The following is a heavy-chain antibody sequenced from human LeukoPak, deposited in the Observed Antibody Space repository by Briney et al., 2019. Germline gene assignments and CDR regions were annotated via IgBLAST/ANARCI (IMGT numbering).Heavy chain of an antibody. CDR2: IYYSGST. CDR1: GGSISSGGYY. J-gene: IGHJ5*02. D-gene: IGHD4-23*01. V-gene: IGHV4-31*03. Sequence: SQTLSLTCTVSGGSISSGGYYWSWIRQHPGKGLEWIGYIYYSGSTYYNPSLKSRVTISVDTSKNQFSLKLSSVTAADTAVYYCARDRFPHYARPGGWFDPWGQGTLVTVSS. CDR3: ARDRFPHYARPGGWFDP.